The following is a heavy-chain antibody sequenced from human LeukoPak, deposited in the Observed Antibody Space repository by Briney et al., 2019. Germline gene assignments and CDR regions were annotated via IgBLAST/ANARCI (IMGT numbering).Heavy chain of an antibody. CDR3: ARSSDTSGYYYFFDY. V-gene: IGHV4-4*09. CDR1: GDSLSSYY. Sequence: SETLSLTCTVSGDSLSSYYWSWIRQPPGKGLEWIGYIYTSGNTNYNPSLKSRVTISVDTSKNQFSLKLGSVTAADTAVYYCARSSDTSGYYYFFDYWGQGTLVTVSS. J-gene: IGHJ4*02. D-gene: IGHD3-22*01. CDR2: IYTSGNT.